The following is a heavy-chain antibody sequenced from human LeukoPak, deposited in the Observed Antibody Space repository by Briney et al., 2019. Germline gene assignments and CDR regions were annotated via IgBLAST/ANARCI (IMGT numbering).Heavy chain of an antibody. CDR1: GYTFTGYY. V-gene: IGHV1-2*02. CDR3: ARGPIVVVPATKHDY. Sequence: GASVKVSCKASGYTFTGYYMHWVRQAPGQGLEWMGWINPNSGGTNYAQKFQGRVTMTRDTSTSTAYMELSRLRSDDTAVYYCARGPIVVVPATKHDYWGQGTLVTVSS. J-gene: IGHJ4*02. D-gene: IGHD2-2*01. CDR2: INPNSGGT.